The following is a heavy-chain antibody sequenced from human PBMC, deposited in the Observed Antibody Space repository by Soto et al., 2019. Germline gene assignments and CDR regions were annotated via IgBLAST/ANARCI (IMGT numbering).Heavy chain of an antibody. CDR3: ARVGGLPPYYFDY. D-gene: IGHD3-10*01. Sequence: SETLSLTCTVSGGSISSYYWSWIRQPPGKGLEWIGYIYYSGSTNYNPSLKSRVTISVDTSKNQFSLKLSSVTAADTAVYYCARVGGLPPYYFDYWGQGTLVTVSS. CDR1: GGSISSYY. J-gene: IGHJ4*02. V-gene: IGHV4-59*01. CDR2: IYYSGST.